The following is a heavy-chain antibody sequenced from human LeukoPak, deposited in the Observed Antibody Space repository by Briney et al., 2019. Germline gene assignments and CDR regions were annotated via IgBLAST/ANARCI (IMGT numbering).Heavy chain of an antibody. J-gene: IGHJ6*02. CDR2: ISSSSSYI. D-gene: IGHD3-22*01. V-gene: IGHV3-21*01. CDR3: ARDCYAGSLRGSSGYFYYYGMDV. Sequence: GGSLRLSCAASGFTFSSYSMNWVRQAPGKGLEWVSSISSSSSYIYYADSVKGRFTISRDNAKNSLYLQMNSLRAEDTAVYYCARDCYAGSLRGSSGYFYYYGMDVWGQGTTVTVSS. CDR1: GFTFSSYS.